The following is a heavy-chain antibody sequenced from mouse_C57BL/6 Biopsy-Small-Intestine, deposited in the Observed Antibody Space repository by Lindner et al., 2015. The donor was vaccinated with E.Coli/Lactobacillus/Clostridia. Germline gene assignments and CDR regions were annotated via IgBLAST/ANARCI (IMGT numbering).Heavy chain of an antibody. CDR3: ARGDYDGSYGYFDV. CDR2: IYPNNGGT. V-gene: IGHV1-34*02. Sequence: VQLQESGPELVKPGDSVKMSCKASGYTFTDYYMDWVKQSHGKSLEWIGYIYPNNGGTSYNQKFKGRATLTVDKSSSTAYMELHSLTSEDSAVYYCARGDYDGSYGYFDVWGAGTTVTVSS. D-gene: IGHD2-1*01. CDR1: GYTFTDYY. J-gene: IGHJ1*01.